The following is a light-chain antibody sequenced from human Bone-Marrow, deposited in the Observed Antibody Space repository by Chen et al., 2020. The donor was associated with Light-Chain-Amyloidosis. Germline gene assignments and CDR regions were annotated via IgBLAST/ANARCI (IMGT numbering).Light chain of an antibody. V-gene: IGKV3-15*01. CDR1: QSVRAN. CDR2: GAS. CDR3: QQYDNWPQT. J-gene: IGKJ2*01. Sequence: EVVMMQSPAILSVFPGESATLSCRARQSVRANLAWYQPKSGQAPRLLIYGASFRATGISARISGSGSGTDFTLTISSLQSEDFAVYYCQQYDNWPQTFGQGTKLVIK.